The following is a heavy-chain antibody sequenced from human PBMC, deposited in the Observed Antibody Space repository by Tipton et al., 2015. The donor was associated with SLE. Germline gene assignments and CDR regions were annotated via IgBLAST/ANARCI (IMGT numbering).Heavy chain of an antibody. CDR2: IYHSGRT. V-gene: IGHV4-4*02. J-gene: IGHJ3*02. Sequence: TLSLTCTVSGVSITRSDWWSWVRQPPGKGLEWIGEIYHSGRTNYNPSLKSRVTISVDTSKNHLSLKLTSVTAADTAVYYCARARVAAGTHNAFDIWGQGTKVTVSS. CDR3: ARARVAAGTHNAFDI. CDR1: GVSITRSDW. D-gene: IGHD6-13*01.